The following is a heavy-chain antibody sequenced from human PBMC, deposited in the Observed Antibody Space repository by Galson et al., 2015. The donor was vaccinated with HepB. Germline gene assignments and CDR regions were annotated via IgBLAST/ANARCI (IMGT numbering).Heavy chain of an antibody. Sequence: SVKVSCKASGYTFTSYGTSWVRQAPGQGLEWMGWISAYNGNTNYAQKLQGRVTMTTDTSTTTAYMELRSLRSDDTAVYYCARDTTGFTTRFNYWGQGTLVTVSS. CDR2: ISAYNGNT. V-gene: IGHV1-18*01. CDR1: GYTFTSYG. D-gene: IGHD3-3*01. CDR3: ARDTTGFTTRFNY. J-gene: IGHJ4*02.